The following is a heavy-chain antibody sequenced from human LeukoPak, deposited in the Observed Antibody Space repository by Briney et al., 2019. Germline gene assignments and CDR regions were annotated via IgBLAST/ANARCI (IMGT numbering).Heavy chain of an antibody. D-gene: IGHD2-21*01. CDR1: GFTVSSNY. Sequence: GGSLRLSCAASGFTVSSNYMSWVRQAPGKGLEWVSVIYSGGSTYYADSVKGRFTISRDNSKNTLYLQMNSLRAEDTAVYYCARGACGGVSRGDSYYYYYGMDVWGQGTTVTVSS. CDR2: IYSGGST. CDR3: ARGACGGVSRGDSYYYYYGMDV. J-gene: IGHJ6*02. V-gene: IGHV3-53*01.